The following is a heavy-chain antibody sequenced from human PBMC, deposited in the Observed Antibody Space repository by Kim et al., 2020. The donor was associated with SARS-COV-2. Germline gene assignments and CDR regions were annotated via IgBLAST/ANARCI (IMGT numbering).Heavy chain of an antibody. Sequence: GGSLRLSCAASGFTFDDYGMSWVRQAPGKGLEWVSGINWNGGSTGYADSVKGRFTISRDNAKNSLYLQMNSLRAEDTALYHCASGYPPDIVVFPAAFDIWGQGTMVTVSS. V-gene: IGHV3-20*01. CDR2: INWNGGST. CDR3: ASGYPPDIVVFPAAFDI. CDR1: GFTFDDYG. D-gene: IGHD2-15*01. J-gene: IGHJ3*02.